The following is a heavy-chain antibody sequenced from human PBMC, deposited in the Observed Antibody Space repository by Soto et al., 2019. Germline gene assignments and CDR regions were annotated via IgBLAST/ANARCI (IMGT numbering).Heavy chain of an antibody. CDR1: SGSISYSSYY. Sequence: SETLSLTCTVSSGSISYSSYYWAWIRQPPGKGPEWIGSIYYSGNTYYNPSLTSRVTMSVDTSKNQFSLKLSSVTAADTAVYYCARPYNNYSYFDYWGQGTLVTVSS. D-gene: IGHD4-4*01. J-gene: IGHJ4*02. V-gene: IGHV4-39*01. CDR3: ARPYNNYSYFDY. CDR2: IYYSGNT.